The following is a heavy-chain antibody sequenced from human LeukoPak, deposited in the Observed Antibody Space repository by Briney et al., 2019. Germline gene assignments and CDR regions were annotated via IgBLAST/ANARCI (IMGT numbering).Heavy chain of an antibody. CDR3: ARGERYSSGWPYFDY. CDR2: IYYSGST. V-gene: IGHV4-59*01. CDR1: GGSISSYY. J-gene: IGHJ4*02. D-gene: IGHD6-19*01. Sequence: ASETLSLTCTVSGGSISSYYWNWIRQPPGKGLEWIGYIYYSGSTNYNPSLKSRVTISVDASKNQFSLKLSSVTAADTAVYYCARGERYSSGWPYFDYWGREPWSPSPQ.